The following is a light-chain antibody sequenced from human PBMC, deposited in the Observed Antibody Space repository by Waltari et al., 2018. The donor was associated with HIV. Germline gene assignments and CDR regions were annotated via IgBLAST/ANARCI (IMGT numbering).Light chain of an antibody. V-gene: IGLV2-23*02. CDR1: SSDVGRYNL. Sequence: QSALTQPASVSGSPGQSITISCTGTSSDVGRYNLVSWYQQHPGKAPNLMSYKVSKRPSGVSNRFAGSKSGNTASLTISGLQAEDEADYYCCAYAGSSTWVFGGGTKLTVL. J-gene: IGLJ3*02. CDR2: KVS. CDR3: CAYAGSSTWV.